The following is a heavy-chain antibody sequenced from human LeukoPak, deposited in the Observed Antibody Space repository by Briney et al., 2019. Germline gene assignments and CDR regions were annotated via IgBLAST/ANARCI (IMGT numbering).Heavy chain of an antibody. CDR1: GFTFTNYW. Sequence: GGSLRLSCVISGFTFTNYWMQWVRQVPGKGLVWVARMNSDGTSIIHADSVKGRFTISRDNAENTLYLQMNSLRPEDTALYYCARSQSGVFDVWGQGTMVIVSS. CDR3: ARSQSGVFDV. D-gene: IGHD2-15*01. CDR2: MNSDGTSI. J-gene: IGHJ3*01. V-gene: IGHV3-74*01.